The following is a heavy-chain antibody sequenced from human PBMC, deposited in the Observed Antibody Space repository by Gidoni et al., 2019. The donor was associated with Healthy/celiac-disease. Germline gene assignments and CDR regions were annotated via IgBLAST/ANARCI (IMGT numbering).Heavy chain of an antibody. CDR3: ARAGWEWELPGFDY. D-gene: IGHD1-26*01. Sequence: QVQLVESGGGVVKPGRSLRLSCAASGFTFSSYGMHWVRQAPGKGLEWVAVIWYDGSNKYYADSVKGRFTISRDNSKNTLYLQMNSLRAEDTAVYYCARAGWEWELPGFDYWGQGTLVTVSS. V-gene: IGHV3-33*08. CDR1: GFTFSSYG. J-gene: IGHJ4*02. CDR2: IWYDGSNK.